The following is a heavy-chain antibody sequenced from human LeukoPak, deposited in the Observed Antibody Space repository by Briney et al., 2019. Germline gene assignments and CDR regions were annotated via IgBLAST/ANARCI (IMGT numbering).Heavy chain of an antibody. Sequence: PSETLSLTCTVSGGSISSYYWSWIRQPPGKGLEWIGRIYASGSTNYNPSLKSRVIISVDTSKNQFSLKLSSVTAADTAVYYCARLRFLEWLSDFWGQGTLVTVSS. CDR3: ARLRFLEWLSDF. J-gene: IGHJ4*02. V-gene: IGHV4-59*08. D-gene: IGHD3-3*01. CDR1: GGSISSYY. CDR2: IYASGST.